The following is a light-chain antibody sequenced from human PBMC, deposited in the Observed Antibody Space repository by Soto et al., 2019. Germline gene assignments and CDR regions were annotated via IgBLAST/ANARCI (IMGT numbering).Light chain of an antibody. J-gene: IGLJ1*01. CDR1: SSNIGAGYD. V-gene: IGLV1-40*01. Sequence: QSVLTQPPSVSGAPGQRVTISCTGSSSNIGAGYDVYWYQQLPGAAPKLLIYGNSNRPSGVPDRFSGSRSGTSASLAITGLQPEDEADYYCQSYDTTVYVFGGGTKLTVL. CDR3: QSYDTTVYV. CDR2: GNS.